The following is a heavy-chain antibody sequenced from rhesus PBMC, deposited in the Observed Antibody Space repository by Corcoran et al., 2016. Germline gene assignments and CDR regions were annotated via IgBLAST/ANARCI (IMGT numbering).Heavy chain of an antibody. V-gene: IGHV3S43*01. CDR3: ANTLEYCTGSGCYGLDS. CDR2: ISSGGSI. J-gene: IGHJ6*01. D-gene: IGHD2-21*01. Sequence: EVQLVESGGGLVQPGGSLRLSCAAPGFTSGNSDLIWIRQAPGKGLEWVSYISSGGSIYYSDSVKGRFTISRDKAKNTLYLQMSSLRVEDTAVYYCANTLEYCTGSGCYGLDSWGQGVVVTVSS. CDR1: GFTSGNSD.